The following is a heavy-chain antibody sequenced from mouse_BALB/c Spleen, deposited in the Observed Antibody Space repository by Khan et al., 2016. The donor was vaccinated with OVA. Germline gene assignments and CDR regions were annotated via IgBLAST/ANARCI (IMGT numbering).Heavy chain of an antibody. J-gene: IGHJ4*01. D-gene: IGHD6-1*01. V-gene: IGHV2-6-5*01. CDR3: AKEPPYYGMDD. CDR2: IWGGGSK. Sequence: VQLTESGPGLVAPSQSLSITCTVSGFSLTDYAVSWIRQPPGKGLEWLGVIWGGGSKYYNSALKSRLSISKDNSRSQVFLNMNSLQTDDTAMYYCAKEPPYYGMDDWGQGTSVTVSA. CDR1: GFSLTDYA.